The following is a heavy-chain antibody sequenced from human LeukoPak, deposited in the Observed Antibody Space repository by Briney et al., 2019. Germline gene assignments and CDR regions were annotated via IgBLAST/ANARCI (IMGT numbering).Heavy chain of an antibody. V-gene: IGHV1-2*02. CDR2: INPKSGGT. J-gene: IGHJ5*02. D-gene: IGHD2-15*01. CDR3: AGGLRYCSGGSCYSWFDP. Sequence: ASVKVSCKASGYTFTDYYMHWVRQAPGQGLEWMGWINPKSGGTKYAQKFQGRVTMTRDTSISTAYMELSRLRSDDTAVYYCAGGLRYCSGGSCYSWFDPWGQGTLVTVSS. CDR1: GYTFTDYY.